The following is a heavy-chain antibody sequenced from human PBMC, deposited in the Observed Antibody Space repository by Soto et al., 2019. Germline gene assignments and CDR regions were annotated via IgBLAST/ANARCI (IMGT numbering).Heavy chain of an antibody. V-gene: IGHV1-18*01. CDR1: GYTFTSYG. J-gene: IGHJ6*02. D-gene: IGHD3-3*01. CDR3: ARARSPHSITIFGVVILDV. Sequence: ASVKVSCKASGYTFTSYGISWVRQAPGQGLEWMGWISAYNGNTNYAQKLQGRVTMTTDTSTRTAYMELRSLRSDDTPVYYCARARSPHSITIFGVVILDVWGQGNKVTVS. CDR2: ISAYNGNT.